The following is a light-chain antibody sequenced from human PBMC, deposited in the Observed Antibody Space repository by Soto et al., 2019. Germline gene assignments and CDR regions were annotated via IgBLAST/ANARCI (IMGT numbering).Light chain of an antibody. V-gene: IGLV1-51*01. CDR1: SSNIGHNY. CDR2: DND. J-gene: IGLJ3*02. CDR3: GTWQSGLTGGWV. Sequence: QSVLTQPPSVSAAPGQKVTISCSGSSSNIGHNYVCWYQHLPGTAPKLLIFDNDKRPSGIPDRFSGSKSGTSATLDITGLQAGDEADYYCGTWQSGLTGGWVFGGGTKLTVL.